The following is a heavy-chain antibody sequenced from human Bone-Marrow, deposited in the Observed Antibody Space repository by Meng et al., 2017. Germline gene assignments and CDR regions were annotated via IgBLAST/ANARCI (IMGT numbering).Heavy chain of an antibody. CDR1: GYTFTTYG. Sequence: ASVKVSCKASGYTFTTYGISWVRQALGQGLEWMGWISTYNGNTNYSQKLQGRVTMTTDTSTSTAYVELKSRRSDDTAVHYCARDGNYGDCFDPQWHYYYYYGMDVWGQGTTVTVSS. CDR2: ISTYNGNT. D-gene: IGHD4-17*01. CDR3: ARDGNYGDCFDPQWHYYYYYGMDV. J-gene: IGHJ6*02. V-gene: IGHV1-18*01.